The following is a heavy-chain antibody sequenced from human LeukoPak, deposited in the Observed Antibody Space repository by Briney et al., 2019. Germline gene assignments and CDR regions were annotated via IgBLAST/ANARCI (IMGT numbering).Heavy chain of an antibody. CDR1: GYTFTGYY. J-gene: IGHJ5*02. Sequence: ASVNVCCKASGYTFTGYYMHWVRQAPGQGLEWMGWINPNSGGTNYAQKFQGRVTMTRDTSISTAYMELSRLRSDDTAAYYCARGNYDYVWGSYAYDWFDPWGQGTLVTVSS. CDR3: ARGNYDYVWGSYAYDWFDP. D-gene: IGHD3-16*01. V-gene: IGHV1-2*02. CDR2: INPNSGGT.